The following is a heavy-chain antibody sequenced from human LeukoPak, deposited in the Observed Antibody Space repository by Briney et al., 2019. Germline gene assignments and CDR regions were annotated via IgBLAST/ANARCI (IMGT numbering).Heavy chain of an antibody. V-gene: IGHV4-38-2*02. CDR1: GYSISSGYY. Sequence: SETLSLTCTVSGYSISSGYYWGWIRQPPGKGLEWIGSIYHSGSTYYNPSLKSRVTISVDTSKNQFSRKLTSVTAADTAVYYCARVMEVYYYSYTDVWSKGSTATISS. CDR2: IYHSGST. CDR3: ARVMEVYYYSYTDV. D-gene: IGHD2-8*01. J-gene: IGHJ6*03.